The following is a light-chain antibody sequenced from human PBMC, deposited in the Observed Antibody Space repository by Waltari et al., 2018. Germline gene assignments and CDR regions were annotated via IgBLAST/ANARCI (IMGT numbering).Light chain of an antibody. Sequence: QAALTQPPSVSKSLGQSVTMSCTGTSSDVSAYNDVSWYQQHPGTAHRLLIYDVSKRPSGVSCRFSGSKSGNTASLTSSGLQAEDEADYYCFSDSSGSTLVFGGGTRLTV. V-gene: IGLV2-14*01. CDR2: DVS. J-gene: IGLJ2*01. CDR3: FSDSSGSTLV. CDR1: SSDVSAYND.